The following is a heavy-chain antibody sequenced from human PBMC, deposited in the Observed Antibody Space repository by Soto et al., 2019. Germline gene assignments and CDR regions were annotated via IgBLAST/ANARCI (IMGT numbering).Heavy chain of an antibody. D-gene: IGHD5-12*01. CDR2: ISAYNGNT. CDR3: ARATRDGYNLALDY. J-gene: IGHJ4*02. Sequence: VASVKVSCKASGYTFTSYGISWVRQAPGQGLEWMGWISAYNGNTNYAQKLQGRVTMTTDTSTSTAYMELRSLRSDDTAVYYCARATRDGYNLALDYWGQGTLVTVSS. CDR1: GYTFTSYG. V-gene: IGHV1-18*01.